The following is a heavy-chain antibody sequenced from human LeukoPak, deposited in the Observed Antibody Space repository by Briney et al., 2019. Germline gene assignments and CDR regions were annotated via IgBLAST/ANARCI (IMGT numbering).Heavy chain of an antibody. V-gene: IGHV4-34*01. Sequence: SETLSLTCAVYGGSFSAYYWTWIRQPPGKGLEWIGEINHSGSTNYNPSLKSRVTISVDTSKNQFSLKLSSVTAADTAVYYCARFRPTYYYDSSGSRGDYWGQGTLVTVSS. CDR2: INHSGST. CDR1: GGSFSAYY. D-gene: IGHD3-22*01. J-gene: IGHJ4*02. CDR3: ARFRPTYYYDSSGSRGDY.